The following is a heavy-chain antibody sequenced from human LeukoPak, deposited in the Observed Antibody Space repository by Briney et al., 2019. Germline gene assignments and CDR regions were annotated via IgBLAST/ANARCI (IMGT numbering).Heavy chain of an antibody. J-gene: IGHJ6*03. Sequence: GESLKISCQGSGYSFTTYWIGWVRQMPGKGLEWMGIIYPGDSDTRYSPSFQGQVTISADKSISTAYLQWNSLKASDTAMYYCARGDYYYYYYMDVWGKGTTVTVSS. V-gene: IGHV5-51*01. CDR2: IYPGDSDT. CDR1: GYSFTTYW. CDR3: ARGDYYYYYYMDV.